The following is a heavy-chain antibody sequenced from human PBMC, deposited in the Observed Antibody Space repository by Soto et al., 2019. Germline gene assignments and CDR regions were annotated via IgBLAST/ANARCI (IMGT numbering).Heavy chain of an antibody. Sequence: SETLSLTCTVSGGSIISGDYYWSLIRQHPGKGLEWIGDIYYLGSTYYSPSLKSRVIKSIDTSRNQFSLKLTSVTAADTAMYFCARQKLDVPAFFDYWGQGILVTVSS. J-gene: IGHJ4*02. CDR3: ARQKLDVPAFFDY. CDR2: IYYLGST. V-gene: IGHV4-39*01. CDR1: GGSIISGDYY. D-gene: IGHD1-7*01.